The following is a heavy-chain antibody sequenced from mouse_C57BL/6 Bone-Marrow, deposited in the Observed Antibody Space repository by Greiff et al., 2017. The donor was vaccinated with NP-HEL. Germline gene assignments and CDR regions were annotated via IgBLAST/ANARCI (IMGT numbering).Heavy chain of an antibody. Sequence: EVKVVESGAELVRPGSSVKMSCKTSGYTFTSYGINWVKQRPGQGLEWIGYIYIGNGYTEYNEKFKGKATLTSDTSSSTAYMQLSSLTSEDSAIYFCASPYYSNWYAMDYWGQGTSVTVSS. CDR1: GYTFTSYG. CDR3: ASPYYSNWYAMDY. J-gene: IGHJ4*01. CDR2: IYIGNGYT. D-gene: IGHD2-5*01. V-gene: IGHV1-58*01.